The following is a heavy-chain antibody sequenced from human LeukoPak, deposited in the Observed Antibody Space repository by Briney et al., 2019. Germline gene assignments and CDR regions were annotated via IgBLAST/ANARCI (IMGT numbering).Heavy chain of an antibody. V-gene: IGHV3-7*05. CDR1: GFMFSSYW. J-gene: IGHJ4*02. Sequence: PGGSLRLSCAASGFMFSSYWMSWVRQAPGKGPEWVANINQDGGLRYYVDSVKGRFTISRDNAKKSLYLQMNSVRAEDTAVYYCTRDSQGSRTYSVDYWGQGTLVAVSS. CDR2: INQDGGLR. CDR3: TRDSQGSRTYSVDY. D-gene: IGHD3-10*01.